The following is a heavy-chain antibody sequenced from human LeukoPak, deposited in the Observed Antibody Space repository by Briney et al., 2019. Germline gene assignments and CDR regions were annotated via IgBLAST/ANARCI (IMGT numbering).Heavy chain of an antibody. D-gene: IGHD3-22*01. CDR3: ARDSSGYQ. CDR1: GFTFSTYL. J-gene: IGHJ4*02. Sequence: PGGSLRLSCAASGFTFSTYLMSWVRQAPGKGLEWVANIEEDGSEKYYGDSVKGRFTISRDNAKNSLYLQMNSLRAEDTAVYYCARDSSGYQWGQGTLVTVSS. CDR2: IEEDGSEK. V-gene: IGHV3-7*01.